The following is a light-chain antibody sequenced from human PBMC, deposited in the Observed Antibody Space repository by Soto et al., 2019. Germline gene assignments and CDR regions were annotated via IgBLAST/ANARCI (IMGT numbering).Light chain of an antibody. CDR2: RNN. V-gene: IGLV1-47*01. CDR3: AAWDDSLSGYVV. Sequence: QPVLTQPPSASGTPGQRVTISCSGSTSNIGSNYVYWYQQLPGTAPKLLIYRNNQRPSGVPDRFSGSKSGTSASLAISGLRSEDEADYYCAAWDDSLSGYVVFGVGTKLTVL. CDR1: TSNIGSNY. J-gene: IGLJ2*01.